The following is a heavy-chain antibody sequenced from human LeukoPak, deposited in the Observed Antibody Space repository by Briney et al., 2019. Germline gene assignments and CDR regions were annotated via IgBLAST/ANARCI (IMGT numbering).Heavy chain of an antibody. CDR3: ARPGNSNYGPYYFDY. CDR2: IYYSGST. D-gene: IGHD4-11*01. CDR1: GGSISSGSYH. Sequence: SETLSLTCTVSGGSISSGSYHWSWIRQPAGKGLEWIGSIYYSGSTYYNPSLKSRVTISVDASKNQFSLKLSSVTAADTAVYYCARPGNSNYGPYYFDYWGQGTLVTVSS. J-gene: IGHJ4*02. V-gene: IGHV4-39*01.